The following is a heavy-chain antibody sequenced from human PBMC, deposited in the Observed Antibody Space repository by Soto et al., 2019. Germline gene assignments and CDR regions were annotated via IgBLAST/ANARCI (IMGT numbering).Heavy chain of an antibody. D-gene: IGHD2-8*01. CDR3: ARDPGQRYCTKGVWRDCYYGLDV. J-gene: IGHJ6*02. CDR2: ISISRTYI. V-gene: IGHV3-21*01. Sequence: PWGSLKLSCAACGFTFSSYSMNWVRQAPGKGLEWVSSISISRTYIYYADSVKGRFTISRDNATNSLYLQMNSLRAEDTAVHSCARDPGQRYCTKGVWRDCYYGLDVWGQGTTVTVS. CDR1: GFTFSSYS.